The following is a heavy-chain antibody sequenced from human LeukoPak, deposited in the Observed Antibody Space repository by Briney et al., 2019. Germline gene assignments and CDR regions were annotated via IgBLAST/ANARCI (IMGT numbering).Heavy chain of an antibody. V-gene: IGHV1-46*01. CDR2: INPSGGST. CDR1: GYTFTSYS. D-gene: IGHD3-22*01. CDR3: ARDAYYYDSSGHYVGARSDY. J-gene: IGHJ4*02. Sequence: ASVKVSCKASGYTFTSYSMHWVRQAPGQGLEWMGIINPSGGSTSYAQKFQGRVTMTRDMSTRTVYMELSSLRSEDTAVYYCARDAYYYDSSGHYVGARSDYWGQGTLVTVSS.